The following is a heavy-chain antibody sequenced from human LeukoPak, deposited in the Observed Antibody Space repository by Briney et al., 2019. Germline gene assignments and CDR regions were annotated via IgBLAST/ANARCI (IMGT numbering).Heavy chain of an antibody. CDR1: GFTFSSYG. J-gene: IGHJ4*02. D-gene: IGHD5-12*01. V-gene: IGHV3-30*02. CDR3: ARCPIVATITGEYYFDY. Sequence: PGGSLRLSCAASGFTFSSYGMHWVRQAPGKGLEWVAFIRYDGSHKYYADSVRGRFTISRDNSKNTLYLQMNSLRAEDTAVYYCARCPIVATITGEYYFDYWGQGTLVTVSS. CDR2: IRYDGSHK.